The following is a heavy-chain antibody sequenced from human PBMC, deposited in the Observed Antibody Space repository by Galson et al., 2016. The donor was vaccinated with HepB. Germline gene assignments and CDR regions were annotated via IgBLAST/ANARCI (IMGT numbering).Heavy chain of an antibody. D-gene: IGHD3-10*01. CDR2: ISASSGTI. J-gene: IGHJ4*02. V-gene: IGHV3-48*01. Sequence: SLRLSCAASGFRFSDYNMNWVRQAPGRGLEWVAYISASSGTIYYADSVKGRFTISRDNANNSLSLQMNSLRAEDTAVYYCARDEDDPSYTIDFWGQGTPVSVSS. CDR3: ARDEDDPSYTIDF. CDR1: GFRFSDYN.